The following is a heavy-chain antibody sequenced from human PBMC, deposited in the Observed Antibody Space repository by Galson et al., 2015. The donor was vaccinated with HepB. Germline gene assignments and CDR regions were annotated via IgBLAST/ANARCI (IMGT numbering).Heavy chain of an antibody. D-gene: IGHD3-10*01. Sequence: SLRLSCAASGFTFSSYAMHWVRQAPGKGLDYVSSISSNGGSTYYSDSVKGRFTISRDNSKNTLYLQMSSLRSKDTAVYYCVKGVTMVRGAFNNWFDPWGQGTLVTVSS. CDR2: ISSNGGST. J-gene: IGHJ5*02. CDR1: GFTFSSYA. CDR3: VKGVTMVRGAFNNWFDP. V-gene: IGHV3-64D*06.